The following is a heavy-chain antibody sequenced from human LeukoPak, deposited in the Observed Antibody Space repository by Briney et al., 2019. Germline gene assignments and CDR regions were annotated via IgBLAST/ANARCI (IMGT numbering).Heavy chain of an antibody. J-gene: IGHJ4*02. CDR1: GFTSSSYD. V-gene: IGHV3-48*03. Sequence: GGSLRLSCAASGFTSSSYDMNWVRQAPGKGLEWVSYISSSGDVIYYADSVKGRFTISRENAKNSVYLQMNSLRAEDTALYYCARDHYGSKHFDSWGQGTLVTVSS. CDR3: ARDHYGSKHFDS. CDR2: ISSSGDVI. D-gene: IGHD4-23*01.